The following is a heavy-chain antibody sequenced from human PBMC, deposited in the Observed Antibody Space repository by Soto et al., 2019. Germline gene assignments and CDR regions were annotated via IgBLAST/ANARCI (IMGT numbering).Heavy chain of an antibody. D-gene: IGHD6-19*01. CDR3: ARHPGSIAVAGNMYYFDY. CDR2: IYYSGST. CDR1: GGSISSSSYY. J-gene: IGHJ4*02. Sequence: SETLSLTCTVSGGSISSSSYYWGWIRQPPGKGLEWIGSIYYSGSTYYNPSLKSRVTISVDTSKNQFSLKLCSVTAADTAVYYCARHPGSIAVAGNMYYFDYWGQGTLVTVSS. V-gene: IGHV4-39*01.